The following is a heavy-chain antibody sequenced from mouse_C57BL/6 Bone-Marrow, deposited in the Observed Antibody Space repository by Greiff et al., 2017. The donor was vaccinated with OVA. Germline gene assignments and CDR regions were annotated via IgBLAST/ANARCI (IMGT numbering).Heavy chain of an antibody. Sequence: EVMLVESGGGLVQPGGSLKLSCAASGFTFSDYGMAWVRQAPRKGPEWVAFISNLAYSIYYADTVTGRFTISRGHAKNTLYLEISSLRSEDTAMYYCARQRLLYYYAMDYWGQGTSVTVSS. V-gene: IGHV5-15*01. CDR3: ARQRLLYYYAMDY. D-gene: IGHD6-1*01. J-gene: IGHJ4*01. CDR2: ISNLAYSI. CDR1: GFTFSDYG.